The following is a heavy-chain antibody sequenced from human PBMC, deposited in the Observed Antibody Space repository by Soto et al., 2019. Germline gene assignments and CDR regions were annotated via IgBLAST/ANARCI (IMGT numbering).Heavy chain of an antibody. D-gene: IGHD5-18*01. CDR1: GGSVGSGDYY. J-gene: IGHJ5*02. CDR3: ARIPVDTYMINWFDP. CDR2: IYYSGST. Sequence: PSETLSLTCTVSGGSVGSGDYYWSWIRQPPGKGLEWIGYIYYSGSTNYNPSLKSRVSISLDTSKNQFSLRLTSVTAADTAVYYCARIPVDTYMINWFDPWGQGTLVTVSS. V-gene: IGHV4-61*08.